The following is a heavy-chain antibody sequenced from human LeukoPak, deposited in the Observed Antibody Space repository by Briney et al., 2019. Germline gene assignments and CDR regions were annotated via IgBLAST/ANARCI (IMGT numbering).Heavy chain of an antibody. Sequence: GGSLRLSCAASGFTFSSYWMSWVRQAPGKGLEWVSGISGSGGSTYYADSVKGRFTISRDNSKNTLYLQMNSLIAGDTAIYYCAKNRALHEIDYWGQGTLVTVFS. CDR2: ISGSGGST. CDR1: GFTFSSYW. CDR3: AKNRALHEIDY. J-gene: IGHJ4*02. V-gene: IGHV3-23*01. D-gene: IGHD2-21*01.